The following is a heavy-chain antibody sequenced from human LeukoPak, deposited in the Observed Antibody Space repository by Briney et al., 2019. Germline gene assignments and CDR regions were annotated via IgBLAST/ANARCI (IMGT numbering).Heavy chain of an antibody. D-gene: IGHD3-3*01. J-gene: IGHJ3*02. CDR3: ARDITIFGVGPRRGFDI. Sequence: SETLSLTCTVSGGSISSGSYYWSWIRQPAGKGLEWIGRIYTSGSTNYNPSLKSRVTISVDTSKNQFSLKLSSVTAADTAVYYCARDITIFGVGPRRGFDIWGQGTMVTVSS. CDR2: IYTSGST. CDR1: GGSISSGSYY. V-gene: IGHV4-61*02.